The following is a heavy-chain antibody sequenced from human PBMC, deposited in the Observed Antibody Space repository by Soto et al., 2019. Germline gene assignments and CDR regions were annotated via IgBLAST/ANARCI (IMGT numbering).Heavy chain of an antibody. J-gene: IGHJ5*02. CDR1: GFTFSSYA. Sequence: PGGSLRLSCAASGFTFSSYAMSWVRQAPGKGLEWVSAISGSGGSTYYADSVKGRFTISRDNSKNTLYLQMNSLRAEDTAVYYCAKSVRPDYYDSSGWNWFDPWGQGTLVTVSS. V-gene: IGHV3-23*01. D-gene: IGHD3-22*01. CDR2: ISGSGGST. CDR3: AKSVRPDYYDSSGWNWFDP.